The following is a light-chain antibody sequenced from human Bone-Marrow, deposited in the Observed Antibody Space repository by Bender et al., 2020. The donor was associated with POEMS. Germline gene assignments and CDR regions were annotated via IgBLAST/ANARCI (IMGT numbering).Light chain of an antibody. J-gene: IGLJ3*02. CDR2: DVS. CDR3: QSYDNSLGGWV. CDR1: SSDVGGYNY. V-gene: IGLV2-14*03. Sequence: QSALTQPASVSGSPGQSITISCTGTSSDVGGYNYVSWYQQHPGKVPKLMIYDVSNRPSGVSNRFSGSKSGNTASLTISGLQAEDEADYYCQSYDNSLGGWVFGGGTKLTVL.